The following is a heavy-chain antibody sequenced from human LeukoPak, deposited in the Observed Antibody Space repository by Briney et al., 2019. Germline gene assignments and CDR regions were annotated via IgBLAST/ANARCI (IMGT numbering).Heavy chain of an antibody. V-gene: IGHV4-4*08. J-gene: IGHJ2*01. CDR3: ARRAYYDSSGYSPASGCFDL. Sequence: SETLSLTCTVSGGSIFSYYWNWIRQPPGKGLEWIGYIYSNGITSYNPSLRSRGTISIATSKNQFSLRLRSVTAADTAIYYCARRAYYDSSGYSPASGCFDLWGRGTLVSVSS. D-gene: IGHD3-22*01. CDR2: IYSNGIT. CDR1: GGSIFSYY.